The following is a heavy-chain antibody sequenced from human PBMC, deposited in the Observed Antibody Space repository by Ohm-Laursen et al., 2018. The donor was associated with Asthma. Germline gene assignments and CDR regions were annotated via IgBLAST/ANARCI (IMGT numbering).Heavy chain of an antibody. CDR3: ARRSSIQGYYYYGMDV. V-gene: IGHV1-18*01. CDR2: ISAYNGNT. CDR1: GYTFTSYG. J-gene: IGHJ6*02. Sequence: SVKVSCNASGYTFTSYGISWVRQAPGQGLEWMGWISAYNGNTNYTQKLQGRVTMTTDTSTSTAYMELRSLRSDDTAVYYCARRSSIQGYYYYGMDVWGQGTTVTVSS.